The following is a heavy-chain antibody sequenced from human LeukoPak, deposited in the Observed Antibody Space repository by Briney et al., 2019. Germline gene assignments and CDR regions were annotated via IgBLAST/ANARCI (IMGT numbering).Heavy chain of an antibody. CDR3: ARGYYDILTGYSDDAFDI. D-gene: IGHD3-9*01. J-gene: IGHJ3*02. Sequence: SESLSLTCTVSGGSISSSSYYWSWIRQPPGKGLEWIGSIYYSGSTYYNPSLKSRVTISVDTSKNQFSLKLSSVTAADTAVYYCARGYYDILTGYSDDAFDIWGQGTMVTVSS. CDR1: GGSISSSSYY. CDR2: IYYSGST. V-gene: IGHV4-39*07.